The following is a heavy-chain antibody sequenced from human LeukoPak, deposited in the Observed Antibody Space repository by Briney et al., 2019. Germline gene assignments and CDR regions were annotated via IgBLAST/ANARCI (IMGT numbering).Heavy chain of an antibody. J-gene: IGHJ4*02. V-gene: IGHV4-59*01. Sequence: SETLSLTCTVSGGSISGYYWSWIRQPPGKGLEWIVYIFYSGNTDYNPSLKSRVTISVDTSKIQFSLKLSSVTAADTAVYYCARAGCSSASCYPYYFDYWGQGTLVTVSS. CDR1: GGSISGYY. CDR2: IFYSGNT. D-gene: IGHD2-2*01. CDR3: ARAGCSSASCYPYYFDY.